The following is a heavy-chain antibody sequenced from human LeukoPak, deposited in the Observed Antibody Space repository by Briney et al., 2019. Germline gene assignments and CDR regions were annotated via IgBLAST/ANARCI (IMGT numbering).Heavy chain of an antibody. CDR1: GFTFSSYS. D-gene: IGHD3-3*01. Sequence: GGSLRLSCAASGFTFSSYSMNWVRQAPGKGLEWVSPSSSSSSCIYYADSVKGRFTISRDNAKNSLYLKMNILRAEDTAVYYCARDAPPLSYYDFWSGYFLTLPHYGMDVWGQGTTVTVSS. CDR2: SSSSSSCI. CDR3: ARDAPPLSYYDFWSGYFLTLPHYGMDV. J-gene: IGHJ6*02. V-gene: IGHV3-21*01.